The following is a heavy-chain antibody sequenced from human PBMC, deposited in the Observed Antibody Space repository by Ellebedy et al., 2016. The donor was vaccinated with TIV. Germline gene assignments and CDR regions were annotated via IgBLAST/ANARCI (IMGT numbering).Heavy chain of an antibody. CDR2: IYYSGST. CDR1: GGSISSYY. CDR3: ARDRHDYGGNEMGDY. D-gene: IGHD4-23*01. J-gene: IGHJ4*02. Sequence: MPSETLSLTCTVSGGSISSYYWSWIRQPPGKGLEWIGYIYYSGSTNYNPSLKSRVSISVDTSKNQFSLKLSSVTAADTAVYYCARDRHDYGGNEMGDYWGQGTLVTVSS. V-gene: IGHV4-59*12.